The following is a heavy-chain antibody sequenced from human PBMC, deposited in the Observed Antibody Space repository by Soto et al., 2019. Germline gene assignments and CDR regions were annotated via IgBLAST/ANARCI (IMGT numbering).Heavy chain of an antibody. D-gene: IGHD3-10*01. V-gene: IGHV3-7*01. Sequence: EVQLVESGGGLVQPGGSLRLSCAASGFTFSRYWMSWVRQAPGKGLEWVANIKQDGSEKYYVDSVKGRFTISRDNAKNSLYLQMNSLRAEDTAVYYCARDYGSGRYPHIWGQGTLVTVSS. J-gene: IGHJ4*02. CDR2: IKQDGSEK. CDR1: GFTFSRYW. CDR3: ARDYGSGRYPHI.